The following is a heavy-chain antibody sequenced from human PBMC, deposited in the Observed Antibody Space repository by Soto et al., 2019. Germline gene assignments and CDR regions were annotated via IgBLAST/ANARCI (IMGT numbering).Heavy chain of an antibody. D-gene: IGHD6-19*01. CDR3: TRDGVAGDY. CDR2: IASSSNTI. V-gene: IGHV3-48*02. CDR1: GFDFYSYG. Sequence: TRGSLRLSCVGSGFDFYSYGLNWVRQAPGKGLEWVSYIASSSNTIYYTDSVKGRFIVSRDDARNSLFLNMNSLRHEDTAVYYCTRDGVAGDYWGQGTLVTVSS. J-gene: IGHJ4*02.